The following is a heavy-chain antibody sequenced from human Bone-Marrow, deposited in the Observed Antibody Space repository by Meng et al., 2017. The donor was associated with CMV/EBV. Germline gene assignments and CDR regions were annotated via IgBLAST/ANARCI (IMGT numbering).Heavy chain of an antibody. V-gene: IGHV3-48*03. CDR2: ISSSGSTI. J-gene: IGHJ6*02. CDR1: GFTFSSYE. Sequence: GGSLRLSCAASGFTFSSYEMNWVRQAPGKGLEWVSYISSSGSTIYYADSVKGRFTISRDNAKNSLYLQMNSLRAEDTAVYYCAKNGLYDFWSGYYTGYYYGMDVGGQGTTVTVSS. CDR3: AKNGLYDFWSGYYTGYYYGMDV. D-gene: IGHD3-3*01.